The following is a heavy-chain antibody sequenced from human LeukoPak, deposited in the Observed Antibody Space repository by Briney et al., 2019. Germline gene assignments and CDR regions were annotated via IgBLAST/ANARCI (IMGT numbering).Heavy chain of an antibody. CDR1: GYTFTIYG. J-gene: IGHJ6*02. D-gene: IGHD4-11*01. V-gene: IGHV1-18*01. CDR2: ISSYNGDT. Sequence: GASVEVSCKASGYTFTIYGISWVRQAPGQGLEWMGWISSYNGDTNYAQKFQGRVTMTTDTSTSTAYMELRSLRSDDTAVYYCASATTVTSYYYGMDVWGQGTTVTVSS. CDR3: ASATTVTSYYYGMDV.